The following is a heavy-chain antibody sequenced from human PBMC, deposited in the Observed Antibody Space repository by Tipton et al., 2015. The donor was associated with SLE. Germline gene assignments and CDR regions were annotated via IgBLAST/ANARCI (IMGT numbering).Heavy chain of an antibody. CDR1: GGSFSNYY. V-gene: IGHV4-59*01. Sequence: TLSLTCAVYGGSFSNYYWSWIRQPPGKGLEWIGYIYYSGSTNYNPSLESRVTISIDTSKKQFSLKLNSVTAADTAVYYCARGEWELYFDYWGQGTLVTVSS. J-gene: IGHJ4*02. CDR2: IYYSGST. CDR3: ARGEWELYFDY. D-gene: IGHD1-26*01.